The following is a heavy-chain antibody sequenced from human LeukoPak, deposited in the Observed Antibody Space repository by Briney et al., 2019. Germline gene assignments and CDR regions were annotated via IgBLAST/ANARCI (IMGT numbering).Heavy chain of an antibody. CDR1: GASITNFY. Sequence: PSETLSLICTVSGASITNFYWTWIRQPPGKGLEWIGYISDSGSTDYNPSLKSRVTISVDTSNNQFSLQLTSVTAADTAVYYCARHGAYRYGYSLYWGQGTLVTVSS. CDR2: ISDSGST. D-gene: IGHD5-18*01. J-gene: IGHJ4*02. CDR3: ARHGAYRYGYSLY. V-gene: IGHV4-59*08.